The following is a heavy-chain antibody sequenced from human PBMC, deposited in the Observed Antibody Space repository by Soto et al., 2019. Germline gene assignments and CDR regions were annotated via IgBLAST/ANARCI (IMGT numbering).Heavy chain of an antibody. CDR3: AREEYYYGSGAFFDY. Sequence: QVQLVQSGAEVKKPGSSVKVSCKASGGTFSSYTISWVRQAPGQGLEWMGRIIPILGIANYALKFQGRVTITADKSTSSAYMVLSSLRSEHTAVYYCAREEYYYGSGAFFDYWGQGTLVPVSS. CDR1: GGTFSSYT. CDR2: IIPILGIA. V-gene: IGHV1-69*08. J-gene: IGHJ4*02. D-gene: IGHD3-10*01.